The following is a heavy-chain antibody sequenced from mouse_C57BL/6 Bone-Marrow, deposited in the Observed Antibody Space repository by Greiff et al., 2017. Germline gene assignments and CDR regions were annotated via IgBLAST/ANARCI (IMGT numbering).Heavy chain of an antibody. CDR1: GFSLTSYG. D-gene: IGHD2-4*01. J-gene: IGHJ4*01. Sequence: QVQLQQSGPGLVQPSQSLSITCTVSGFSLTSYGVHWVRQSPGKGLEWLGVIWSGGSTDYNAAFISRLSISKDNSKSQVFFKMNSLQADDTAIDYCATVIYYDYEEGYYYAMDYWGQGTSVTVSS. CDR2: IWSGGST. CDR3: ATVIYYDYEEGYYYAMDY. V-gene: IGHV2-2*01.